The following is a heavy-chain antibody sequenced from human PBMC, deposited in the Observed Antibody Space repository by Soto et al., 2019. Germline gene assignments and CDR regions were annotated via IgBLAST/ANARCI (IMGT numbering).Heavy chain of an antibody. CDR1: GFTFSSYC. Sequence: GGSLRLSCAASGFTFSSYCMHWVRQAPGKGLEWVAVISYDGSNKYYADSVKGRFTISRDNSKNTLYLQMNSLRAEDTAVYYCANQGSGWYGAFDIWGQGTMVTVSS. V-gene: IGHV3-30*18. J-gene: IGHJ3*02. D-gene: IGHD6-13*01. CDR2: ISYDGSNK. CDR3: ANQGSGWYGAFDI.